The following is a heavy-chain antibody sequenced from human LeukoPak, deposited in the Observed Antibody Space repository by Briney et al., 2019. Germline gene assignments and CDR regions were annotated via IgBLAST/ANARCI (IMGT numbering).Heavy chain of an antibody. CDR3: ASGGSSWYYYYGMDV. J-gene: IGHJ6*02. V-gene: IGHV3-7*01. CDR2: IKQDGSEK. CDR1: GFTFSSYW. D-gene: IGHD6-13*01. Sequence: PGGSLRLSCTASGFTFSSYWMSWVRQAPGKGLEWVANIKQDGSEKYYVDSVKGRFTISRDNAKNSLYLQMNSLRAEDTAVYYCASGGSSWYYYYGMDVWGQGTTVTVSS.